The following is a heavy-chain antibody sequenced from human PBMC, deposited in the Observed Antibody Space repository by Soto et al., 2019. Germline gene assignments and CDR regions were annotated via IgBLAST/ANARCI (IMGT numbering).Heavy chain of an antibody. CDR1: GGTFSGHY. J-gene: IGHJ5*02. V-gene: IGHV4-34*08. CDR3: VKSKGEYYYGTGKSIWFDP. CDR2: IYHTGSS. Sequence: QVHLQQWGAGLLRPSETLSLTCAVYGGTFSGHYWTWIRQSPGKGLEWIGEIYHTGSSNYNRALRGRVTMSVDTSKNKFSLKLTSVTAADTAIYYCVKSKGEYYYGTGKSIWFDPWGQGTRVTVSS. D-gene: IGHD3-10*01.